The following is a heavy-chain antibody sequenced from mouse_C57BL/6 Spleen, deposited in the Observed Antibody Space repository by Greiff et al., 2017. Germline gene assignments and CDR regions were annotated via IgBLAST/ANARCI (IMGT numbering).Heavy chain of an antibody. CDR3: ARSGDYDYFDY. CDR2: INPGSGGT. CDR1: GYAFTNYL. D-gene: IGHD2-4*01. V-gene: IGHV1-54*01. Sequence: VKLLESGAELVRPGTSVKVSCKASGYAFTNYLIEWVKQRPGQGLEWIGVINPGSGGTNYNEKFKGKATLTADKSSSTAYMQLSSLTSEDSAVYFCARSGDYDYFDYWGQGTTLTVSS. J-gene: IGHJ2*01.